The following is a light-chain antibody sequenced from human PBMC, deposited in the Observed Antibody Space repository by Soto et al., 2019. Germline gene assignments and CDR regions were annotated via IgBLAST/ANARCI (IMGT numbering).Light chain of an antibody. CDR3: QQYSGKSGT. CDR1: QSISSW. V-gene: IGKV1-5*01. J-gene: IGKJ1*01. CDR2: DAS. Sequence: DIQMTQSPSTLSASVGDRVTITCRASQSISSWLAWYQQKPGKAPKLLIYDASSLESGVPSRFSGSGSATEFTLTISSLQPDDFATYYCQQYSGKSGTFGQGTKVDIK.